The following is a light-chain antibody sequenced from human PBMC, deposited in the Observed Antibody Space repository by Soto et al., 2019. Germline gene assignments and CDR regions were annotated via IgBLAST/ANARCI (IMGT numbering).Light chain of an antibody. J-gene: IGKJ1*01. CDR1: QDISSY. V-gene: IGKV1-9*01. CDR3: QQLNRFPRT. Sequence: DIQLTQSPSFLAASVGDRVTSSCRASQDISSYLAWYQQRPGKVPRFLTHAASTLQSGVPSRFSATGSGTTFTLTISSLQPEDIAPYYCQQLNRFPRTFGQGTKVEV. CDR2: AAS.